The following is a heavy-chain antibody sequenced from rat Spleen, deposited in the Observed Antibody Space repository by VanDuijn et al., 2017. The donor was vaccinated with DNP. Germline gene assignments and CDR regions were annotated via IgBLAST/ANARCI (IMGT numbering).Heavy chain of an antibody. CDR1: GFNFNDYW. J-gene: IGHJ2*01. Sequence: EVKLVESGGGLVQPGSSLKLSCAASGFNFNDYWMGWVRQAPGKGLEWIGQINKDSSTINYNPSLKEKITISRDNAQNTLYLQMSKLGSEDTAIYYCAKGPNYGGWSDYFDYGGQGVMVTVSS. CDR2: INKDSSTI. CDR3: AKGPNYGGWSDYFDY. V-gene: IGHV4-2*01. D-gene: IGHD1-11*01.